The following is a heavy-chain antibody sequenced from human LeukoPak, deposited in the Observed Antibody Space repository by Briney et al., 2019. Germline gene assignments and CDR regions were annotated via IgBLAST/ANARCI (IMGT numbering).Heavy chain of an antibody. CDR2: IKQDGSEK. Sequence: GGSLRLSCAASGFTFSSYWMSWVRQAPGKGLEWVANIKQDGSEKYYVDSVKGRFTISRDNAKNSLYLQMNSLRAEDTAVYYCAREAAKDTAMVTYAECFDLWGRGTLVTVSS. CDR1: GFTFSSYW. J-gene: IGHJ2*01. V-gene: IGHV3-7*03. CDR3: AREAAKDTAMVTYAECFDL. D-gene: IGHD5-18*01.